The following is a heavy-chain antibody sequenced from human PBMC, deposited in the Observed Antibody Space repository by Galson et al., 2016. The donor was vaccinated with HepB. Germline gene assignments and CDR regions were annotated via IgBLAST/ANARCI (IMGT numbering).Heavy chain of an antibody. Sequence: SLRLSCADSGFTFNTYGMNWVRQAPGKGLEWISYISSRSSTIYYADSVKGRFTISRDNAKNSLFLQMNSLRAEDTAVYYCARRMATITSFDYWGQGTLVTVSS. V-gene: IGHV3-48*04. D-gene: IGHD5-24*01. CDR1: GFTFNTYG. J-gene: IGHJ4*02. CDR3: ARRMATITSFDY. CDR2: ISSRSSTI.